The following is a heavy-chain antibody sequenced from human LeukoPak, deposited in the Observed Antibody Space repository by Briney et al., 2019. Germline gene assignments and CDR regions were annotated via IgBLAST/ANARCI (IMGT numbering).Heavy chain of an antibody. D-gene: IGHD3-16*01. CDR3: ARGGGLDV. CDR1: GFTVSSNY. CDR2: IYSGGTT. Sequence: GGSLRLSCAASGFTVSSNYMNWVRQAPGKGLEWVSVIYSGGTTFYAVSVKGRFTISRDNSKNMLYLQMNSLRAEDTAVYYCARGGGLDVWGQGATVTVSS. V-gene: IGHV3-53*01. J-gene: IGHJ6*02.